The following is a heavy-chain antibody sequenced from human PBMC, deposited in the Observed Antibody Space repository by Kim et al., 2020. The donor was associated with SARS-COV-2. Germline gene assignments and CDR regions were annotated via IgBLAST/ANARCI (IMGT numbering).Heavy chain of an antibody. CDR3: ARGVVVVTGDYFYY. D-gene: IGHD2-21*02. Sequence: SETLSLTCTVSGGSISSGGYYWSWIRQHPGKGLEWIGYIYYSGSTYYNPSLKSRVTISVDTSKNQFSLKLSSVTAADTAVYYCARGVVVVTGDYFYYWGQGTLVTVSS. CDR2: IYYSGST. V-gene: IGHV4-31*03. CDR1: GGSISSGGYY. J-gene: IGHJ4*02.